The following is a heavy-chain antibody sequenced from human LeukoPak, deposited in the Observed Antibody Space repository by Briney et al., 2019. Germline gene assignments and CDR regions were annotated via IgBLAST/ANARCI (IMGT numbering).Heavy chain of an antibody. CDR3: ARIPSWHPHPSYYFDY. CDR2: MNPNSGNT. J-gene: IGHJ4*02. CDR1: GYTFTSYD. V-gene: IGHV1-8*01. D-gene: IGHD2-21*01. Sequence: PGASVKVSCKASGYTFTSYDINWVRQATGQGLEWMGWMNPNSGNTGYAQKFQGRVTMTRNTSISTAYMELSRLRSDDTAVYYCARIPSWHPHPSYYFDYWGQGTLVTVSS.